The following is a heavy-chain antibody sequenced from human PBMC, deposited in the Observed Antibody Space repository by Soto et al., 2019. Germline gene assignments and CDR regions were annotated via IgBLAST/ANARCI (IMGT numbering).Heavy chain of an antibody. CDR3: AHIPQGLGGGAFDI. V-gene: IGHV2-5*02. Sequence: QITLKESGPTLVKPTQTLTLTCTFSGFSLSTSGVCVGWIRQPPGKALEWLALVYWDDDKRYSPSLKSRLTTHQDTSKKQLGLKMTNTDPVDTATYFYAHIPQGLGGGAFDIWGQGTKVTPSS. CDR1: GFSLSTSGVC. CDR2: VYWDDDK. D-gene: IGHD3-16*01. J-gene: IGHJ3*02.